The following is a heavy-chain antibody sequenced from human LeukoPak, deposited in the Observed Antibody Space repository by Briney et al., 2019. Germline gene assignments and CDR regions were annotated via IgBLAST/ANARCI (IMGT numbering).Heavy chain of an antibody. CDR1: GFTFSSYA. D-gene: IGHD1-14*01. J-gene: IGHJ4*02. V-gene: IGHV3-33*08. CDR3: AAGEPYVY. CDR2: IWYDGSNK. Sequence: GGSLRLSCAASGFTFSSYAMSWVRQAPGKGLEWVAIIWYDGSNKYYADSVKGRFTISRDNSKNTLYLQMNSLRAEDTALYYCAAGEPYVYWGQGTLVTVSS.